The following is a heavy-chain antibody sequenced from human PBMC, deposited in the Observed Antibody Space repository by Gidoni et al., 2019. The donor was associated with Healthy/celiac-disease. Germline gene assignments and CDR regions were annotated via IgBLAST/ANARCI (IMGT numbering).Heavy chain of an antibody. CDR1: GCSISSGDYY. D-gene: IGHD3-10*01. CDR2: IDYSGST. Sequence: QVQLHESGPGLVKPSQTLPLTCTVSGCSISSGDYYWSWIRQPPGKGLEWIGYIDYSGSTYYNPSLKSRVTISVDTSKNQFSLKLSSVTAADTAVYYCARDKSGSGSYYSHYLDYWGQGTLVTVSS. CDR3: ARDKSGSGSYYSHYLDY. V-gene: IGHV4-30-4*01. J-gene: IGHJ4*02.